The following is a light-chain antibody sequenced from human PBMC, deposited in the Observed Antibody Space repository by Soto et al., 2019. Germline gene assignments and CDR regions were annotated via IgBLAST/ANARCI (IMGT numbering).Light chain of an antibody. CDR3: QQYNSYPLT. Sequence: DIQMTQSPSTLSAPVGDRVTITCRASQSISSWLAWYQQKPGKAPKLLIYKASSLESGVPSRFSGSGSGTEFTLTISSLQPDDFATYYCQQYNSYPLTFGQGTRLEIK. CDR2: KAS. J-gene: IGKJ5*01. V-gene: IGKV1-5*03. CDR1: QSISSW.